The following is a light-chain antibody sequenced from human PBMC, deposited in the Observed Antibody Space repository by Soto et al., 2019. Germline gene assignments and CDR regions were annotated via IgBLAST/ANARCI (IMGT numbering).Light chain of an antibody. J-gene: IGLJ2*01. CDR1: SSDVGGYNY. CDR2: EVS. CDR3: LSYAGTDNLV. Sequence: QSVLTQPPFASGSPGQSVAISCTGSSSDVGGYNYVSWYQQQPGKAPKLIIYEVSKRPSGVPDRFSGSKSGNTASLTVSGLQGEDEADYYCLSYAGTDNLVFGGGTQLTVL. V-gene: IGLV2-8*01.